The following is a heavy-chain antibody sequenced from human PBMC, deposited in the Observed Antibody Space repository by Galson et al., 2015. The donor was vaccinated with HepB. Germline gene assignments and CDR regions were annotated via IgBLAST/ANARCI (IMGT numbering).Heavy chain of an antibody. CDR1: GGSFSGYY. CDR2: INHSGST. D-gene: IGHD2-15*01. V-gene: IGHV4-34*01. J-gene: IGHJ5*02. Sequence: TLSLTCAVYGGSFSGYYWSWIRQPPGKGLEWIGEINHSGSTNYNPSLKSRVTISVDTSKNQFCLKLSSVTAADTAFYYCARGARGYCSGGTCYRVRGNNWFDPWGQGTLVTVSS. CDR3: ARGARGYCSGGTCYRVRGNNWFDP.